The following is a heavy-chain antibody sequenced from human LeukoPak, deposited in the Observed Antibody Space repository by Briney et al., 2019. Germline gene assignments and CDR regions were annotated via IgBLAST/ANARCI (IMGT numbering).Heavy chain of an antibody. CDR2: IYTSGST. CDR3: ARDRARYYYGSGSYYNWFDP. CDR1: GGSISSYY. V-gene: IGHV4-4*07. D-gene: IGHD3-10*01. Sequence: SETLSLTCTVSGGSISSYYWSWIRQPAGKGPEWIGRIYTSGSTNYNPSLKSRVTMSVDTSKNQFSLKLSSVTAADTAVYYCARDRARYYYGSGSYYNWFDPWGQGTLVTVSS. J-gene: IGHJ5*02.